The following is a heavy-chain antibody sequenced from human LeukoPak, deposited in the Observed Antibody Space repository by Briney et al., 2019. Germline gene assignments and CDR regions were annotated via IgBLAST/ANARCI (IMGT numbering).Heavy chain of an antibody. J-gene: IGHJ3*02. V-gene: IGHV4-34*01. CDR2: INHSGST. Sequence: SETLSLTCAVYGGSFSGYYWSWIRQPPGKGLEWIGEINHSGSTNYSPSLKSRVTISLDTSRNQFSLRLNSVTAADTAVYYCAKSNGYGLIDIWGQGTMVTVSS. CDR1: GGSFSGYY. CDR3: AKSNGYGLIDI. D-gene: IGHD3-10*01.